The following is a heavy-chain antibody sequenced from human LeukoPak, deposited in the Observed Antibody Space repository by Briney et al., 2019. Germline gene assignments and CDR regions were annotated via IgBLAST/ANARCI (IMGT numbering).Heavy chain of an antibody. CDR1: GGSISSGGYY. Sequence: SETLSLTCTVSGGSISSGGYYWSWIRQPPGKGLEWIGYIYHSGSTYYNPSLKSRVTISVDRSKNQFSLKLCSVTAADTAVYYCARSTHTIPYYMDVWGKGTTVTVSS. V-gene: IGHV4-30-2*01. CDR2: IYHSGST. D-gene: IGHD3-9*01. CDR3: ARSTHTIPYYMDV. J-gene: IGHJ6*03.